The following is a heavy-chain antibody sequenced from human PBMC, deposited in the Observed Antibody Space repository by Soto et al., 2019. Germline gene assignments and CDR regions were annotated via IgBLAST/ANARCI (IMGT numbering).Heavy chain of an antibody. CDR3: AGSTSWFDP. D-gene: IGHD6-13*01. CDR1: GGSISSSSYY. J-gene: IGHJ5*02. V-gene: IGHV4-39*01. CDR2: IYYSGST. Sequence: QLQLQESGPGLVKPSEPLSLTCTVSGGSISSSSYYWGWIRLPPGKGLEWIGSIYYSGSTYYNPPLKSPVTISVDTSKNQFPLKLTAVTAADTPVYYCAGSTSWFDPWGQGTLVTVSS.